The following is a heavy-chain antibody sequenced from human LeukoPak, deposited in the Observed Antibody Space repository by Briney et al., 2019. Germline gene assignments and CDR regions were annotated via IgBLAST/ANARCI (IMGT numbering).Heavy chain of an antibody. J-gene: IGHJ4*02. CDR1: GGSISSYY. CDR2: IYYSGTT. CDR3: ARGVYIAAAQYGY. D-gene: IGHD6-13*01. Sequence: PSETLSLTCTVSGGSISSYYWSWIRQPPGKGLEWIGYIYYSGTTNYNPSPKSRVTISVDTSENQFSLKLSSVTAADTAVYYCARGVYIAAAQYGYWGQGTLVTVSS. V-gene: IGHV4-59*01.